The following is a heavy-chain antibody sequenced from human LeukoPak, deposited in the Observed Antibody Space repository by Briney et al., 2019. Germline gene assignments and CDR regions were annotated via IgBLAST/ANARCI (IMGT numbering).Heavy chain of an antibody. CDR1: GGSFSGYY. Sequence: PSETLSLTCAVYGGSFSGYYWSWIRQPPGKGLEWIGEINHSGSTNYNPSLKSRVTISVDTSKYQFSLKLSSVTTADTAVYYCAISPDYDYVWGSYRENYFDYWGQGTLVTVSS. V-gene: IGHV4-34*01. CDR2: INHSGST. J-gene: IGHJ4*02. D-gene: IGHD3-16*02. CDR3: AISPDYDYVWGSYRENYFDY.